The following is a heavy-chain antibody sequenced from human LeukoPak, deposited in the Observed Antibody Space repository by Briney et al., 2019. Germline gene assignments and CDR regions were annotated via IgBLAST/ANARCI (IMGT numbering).Heavy chain of an antibody. CDR2: IWYDGSNK. V-gene: IGHV3-33*01. CDR1: GFTFSSYG. J-gene: IGHJ4*02. D-gene: IGHD5-18*01. CDR3: ATDRGYSYGHPYFDY. Sequence: GGSLRLSCVASGFTFSSYGMHWVRQAPGKGLGWVAVIWYDGSNKYYADSVKGRFTISSDNSKNTLYLQMNSLRAEDTAVYYCATDRGYSYGHPYFDYWGQGTLVTVSS.